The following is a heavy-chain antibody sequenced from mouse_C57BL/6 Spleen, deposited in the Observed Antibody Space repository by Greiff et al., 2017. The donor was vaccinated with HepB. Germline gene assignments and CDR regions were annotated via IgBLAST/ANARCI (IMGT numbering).Heavy chain of an antibody. CDR1: GYTFTSYW. Sequence: EVQLQQSGTVLARPGASVKMSCKTSGYTFTSYWMHWVKQRPGQGLEWIGAIYPGNSDTSYNQKFKGKAKLTAVTSASTACMELSSLTNEDSAVYYCTKIYYYGSNDYWGQGTTLTVSS. D-gene: IGHD1-1*01. V-gene: IGHV1-5*01. CDR3: TKIYYYGSNDY. CDR2: IYPGNSDT. J-gene: IGHJ2*01.